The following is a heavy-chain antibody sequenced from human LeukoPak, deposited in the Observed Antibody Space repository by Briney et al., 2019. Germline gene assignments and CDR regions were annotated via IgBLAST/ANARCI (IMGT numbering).Heavy chain of an antibody. D-gene: IGHD5-12*01. Sequence: GGSLRLSCAASGFTFDRYTMYWVRQPPGKGLEWVAHITRDGSGTYYADSVKGRFTISRDNARNSVYLEMTSLRVEDTAFYHCVRHFNSVATMQIDYWGQGILVSVSS. CDR3: VRHFNSVATMQIDY. V-gene: IGHV3-43*01. J-gene: IGHJ4*02. CDR1: GFTFDRYT. CDR2: ITRDGSGT.